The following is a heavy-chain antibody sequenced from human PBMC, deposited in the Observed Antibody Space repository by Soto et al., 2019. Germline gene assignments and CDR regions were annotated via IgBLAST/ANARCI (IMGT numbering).Heavy chain of an antibody. J-gene: IGHJ3*02. CDR3: ARGDRGAFDI. Sequence: SLELSCAACGVTLSSYGVHWVRQAPGKGLEWVAVVSYDGSNKYYADSVKGRFTISRDNSKNTLYLQMNSLRLEDTAVYYSARGDRGAFDIWGQGTVVTVSS. CDR2: VSYDGSNK. D-gene: IGHD1-26*01. CDR1: GVTLSSYG. V-gene: IGHV3-30*03.